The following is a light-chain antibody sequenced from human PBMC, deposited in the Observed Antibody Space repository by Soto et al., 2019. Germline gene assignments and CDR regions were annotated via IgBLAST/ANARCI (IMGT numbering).Light chain of an antibody. CDR2: GAS. CDR1: QSVSGN. J-gene: IGKJ1*01. V-gene: IGKV3-15*01. CDR3: QQYNNWPRT. Sequence: ELVLTQSPGTMSLSPGERATLSCRASQSVSGNLAWYRQKPGQPPRLLIYGASTRATDIPARFSGSGSGTEFTLTISSLQSEEFAVYYCQQYNNWPRTFGQGTKVDIK.